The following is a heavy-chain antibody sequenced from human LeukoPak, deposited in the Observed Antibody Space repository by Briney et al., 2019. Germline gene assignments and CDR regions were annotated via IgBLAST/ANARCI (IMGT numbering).Heavy chain of an antibody. Sequence: HSGGSLRLSCAASGFTFSSYEMNWVRQAPGKGLEWVSYISSSGSTIHYADSVKGRFTISRDNAKNSLYLQMNSLRAEDTAVYYCAREKGWLQSNFDYWGQGTLVTVSS. CDR1: GFTFSSYE. D-gene: IGHD5-24*01. V-gene: IGHV3-48*03. CDR3: AREKGWLQSNFDY. CDR2: ISSSGSTI. J-gene: IGHJ4*02.